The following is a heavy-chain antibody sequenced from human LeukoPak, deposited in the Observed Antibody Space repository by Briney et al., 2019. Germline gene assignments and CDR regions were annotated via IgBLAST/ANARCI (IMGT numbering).Heavy chain of an antibody. CDR3: ARGSLEYFDWLFPPCWIDP. CDR1: GGSISSYY. J-gene: IGHJ5*02. D-gene: IGHD3-9*01. V-gene: IGHV4-4*07. CDR2: IYTSGST. Sequence: SETLSLTCTVSGGSISSYYWSWIRQPAGKGLEWIGRIYTSGSTNYNPSLKSRVTISVDTSKNQFSLKLSSVTAADTAVYYCARGSLEYFDWLFPPCWIDPWGQGTLVTVSS.